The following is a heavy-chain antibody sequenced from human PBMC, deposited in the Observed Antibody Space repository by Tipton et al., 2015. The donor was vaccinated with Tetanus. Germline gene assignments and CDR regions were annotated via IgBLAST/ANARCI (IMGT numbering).Heavy chain of an antibody. CDR3: ARRRSAILSGSYHWYFDI. CDR2: IDPRDSET. Sequence: QLVQSGAEVKKHGESLKISCRGSGYNFTHYSIGWVRQMPGKGLEWVGIIDPRDSETFQGHVTISADKSISTAHLRWSSLEASDTAIYYCARRRSAILSGSYHWYFDIWGRGTLVIVSS. CDR1: GYNFTHYS. J-gene: IGHJ2*01. D-gene: IGHD3-9*01. V-gene: IGHV5-51*01.